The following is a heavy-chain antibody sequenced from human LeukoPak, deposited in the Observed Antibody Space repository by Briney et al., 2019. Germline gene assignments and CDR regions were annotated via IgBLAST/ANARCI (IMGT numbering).Heavy chain of an antibody. J-gene: IGHJ6*02. CDR1: GGTFGTYA. CDR3: AREQLPFYYYGMDV. D-gene: IGHD5-18*01. CDR2: MNPNSGNT. V-gene: IGHV1-8*01. Sequence: GASVKVSCKASGGTFGTYAFSWVRQATGQGLEWMGWMNPNSGNTGYAQKFQGRVTMTRNTSISTAYMELSSLRSEDTAVYYCAREQLPFYYYGMDVWGQGTTVTVSS.